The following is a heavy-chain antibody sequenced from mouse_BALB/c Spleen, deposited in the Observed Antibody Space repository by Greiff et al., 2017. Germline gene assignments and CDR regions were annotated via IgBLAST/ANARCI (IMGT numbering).Heavy chain of an antibody. D-gene: IGHD2-14*01. J-gene: IGHJ3*01. V-gene: IGHV1-9*01. CDR1: GYTFSSYW. Sequence: QVQLKQSGAELMKPGASVKISCKATGYTFSSYWIEWVKQRPGHGLEWIGEILPGSGSTNYNEKFKGKATFTADTSSNTAYMQLSSLTSEDSAVYYCARSAYYRYGAYWGQGTLVTVSA. CDR3: ARSAYYRYGAY. CDR2: ILPGSGST.